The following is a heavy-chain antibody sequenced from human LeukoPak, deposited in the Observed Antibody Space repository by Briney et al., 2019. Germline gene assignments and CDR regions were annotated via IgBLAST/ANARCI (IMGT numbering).Heavy chain of an antibody. Sequence: GGPRHISCQGSGSPFTSYWIGWVRQLPGKGLEWMGIIYTGDSDTRYSPSFQGQVTISADKSISTAYLQWSSLKASDTAMYYCARHNLVDTGPGGDYWGQGTLVTVSS. CDR1: GSPFTSYW. J-gene: IGHJ4*02. CDR3: ARHNLVDTGPGGDY. CDR2: IYTGDSDT. D-gene: IGHD5-18*01. V-gene: IGHV5-51*01.